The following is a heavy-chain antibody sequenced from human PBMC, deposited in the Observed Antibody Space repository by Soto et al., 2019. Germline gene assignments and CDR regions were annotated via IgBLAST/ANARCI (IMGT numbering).Heavy chain of an antibody. CDR1: GFTFSSYE. CDR2: ISGSGTSI. D-gene: IGHD2-2*01. Sequence: GGSLRLSCAASGFTFSSYEMNWVRQAPGKGLEWVAYISGSGTSIYYADSVKGRFTVSRDNAKNSLFLHMNSLRGEDTAVYYCERDGRDDYSTSWDVNCFDSWGQGTLVTVSS. CDR3: ERDGRDDYSTSWDVNCFDS. V-gene: IGHV3-48*03. J-gene: IGHJ5*01.